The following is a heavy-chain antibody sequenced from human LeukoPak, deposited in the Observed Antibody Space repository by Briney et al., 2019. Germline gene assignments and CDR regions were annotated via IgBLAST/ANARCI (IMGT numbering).Heavy chain of an antibody. J-gene: IGHJ6*02. V-gene: IGHV1-18*01. CDR1: GYTFTSYG. Sequence: GASVKVSCKASGYTFTSYGISWVRQAPGQGLEWMGWISAYNGNTNYAQKLQGRVTMTTDTSTSTAYMELRSLRSDDTAVYYCARAPNVLRFLEWLKALSYYYGMDVWGQGTTVTVSS. D-gene: IGHD3-3*01. CDR3: ARAPNVLRFLEWLKALSYYYGMDV. CDR2: ISAYNGNT.